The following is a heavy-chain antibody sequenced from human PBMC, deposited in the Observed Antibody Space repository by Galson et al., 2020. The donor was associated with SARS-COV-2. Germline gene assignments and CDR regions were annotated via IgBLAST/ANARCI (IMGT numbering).Heavy chain of an antibody. D-gene: IGHD3-9*01. CDR1: GYTFTSYG. CDR3: ARDVLTETYYFDY. Sequence: ASVKVSCKASGYTFTSYGISWVRQAPGQGLEWMGWISADSGNTNYAQKLQGRVTMTTDTSTSTAYMELRSLRSDDTAVYYCARDVLTETYYFDYWVQGTLVTVSS. J-gene: IGHJ4*02. V-gene: IGHV1-18*01. CDR2: ISADSGNT.